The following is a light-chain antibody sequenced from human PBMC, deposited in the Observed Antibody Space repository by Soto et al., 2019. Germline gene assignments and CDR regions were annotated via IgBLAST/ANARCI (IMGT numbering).Light chain of an antibody. Sequence: SYELTQPPSVSVAPGKTARITCGGNNSGSESVHWYQQKPGQAPVLVIYHDSDRPSGITERFSGSNSGNTATLTISTVEAGDEADYYCQVWDSSSDHVVFGGGTQLTVL. CDR2: HDS. J-gene: IGLJ2*01. CDR1: NSGSES. V-gene: IGLV3-21*04. CDR3: QVWDSSSDHVV.